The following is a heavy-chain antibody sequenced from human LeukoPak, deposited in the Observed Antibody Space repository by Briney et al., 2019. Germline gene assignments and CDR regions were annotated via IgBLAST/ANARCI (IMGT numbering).Heavy chain of an antibody. V-gene: IGHV4-34*01. CDR3: ARSTIFGVAHLGFDP. Sequence: PSETLSLTCAVYGGSFSGYYWSWIRQPPGKGLEWIGEINHSGSTNYNPSLKSRVTISVDTSKNQFSLKLSSVTAADTAVYCCARSTIFGVAHLGFDPWGQGTLVTVSS. CDR2: INHSGST. CDR1: GGSFSGYY. D-gene: IGHD3-3*01. J-gene: IGHJ5*02.